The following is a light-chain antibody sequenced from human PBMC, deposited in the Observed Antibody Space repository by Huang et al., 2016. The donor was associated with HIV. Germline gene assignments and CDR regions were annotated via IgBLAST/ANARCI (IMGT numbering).Light chain of an antibody. V-gene: IGKV3-11*01. J-gene: IGKJ2*01. CDR1: QSVSRY. CDR3: QQRSNWYT. Sequence: EIVLTQSPATLSLSPGERATLSCRASQSVSRYFAWFQQKPGQAPRLPIYDASKRATGIPARFSGSGSGTDFTLTISSLEPEDFAVYYCQQRSNWYTFGQGTQLEIK. CDR2: DAS.